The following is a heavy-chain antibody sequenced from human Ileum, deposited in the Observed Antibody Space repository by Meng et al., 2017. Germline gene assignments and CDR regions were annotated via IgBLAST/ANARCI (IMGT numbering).Heavy chain of an antibody. Sequence: VAVVGAGGGVAQPGRSLSLSCAASGFTFSSYAMHWVRQAPGKGLEWVAVISYHGKDKYYADSVKGRFTISRDNSKNTLHLEMDSLRGDDTALYYCARCSTTVCSGRGAIDIWGQGTMVTVSS. CDR1: GFTFSSYA. J-gene: IGHJ3*02. CDR3: ARCSTTVCSGRGAIDI. CDR2: ISYHGKDK. V-gene: IGHV3-30*01. D-gene: IGHD2-2*01.